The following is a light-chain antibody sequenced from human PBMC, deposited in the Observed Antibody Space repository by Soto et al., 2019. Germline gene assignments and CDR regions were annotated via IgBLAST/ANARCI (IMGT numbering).Light chain of an antibody. CDR1: QSVNRQ. V-gene: IGKV3-15*01. CDR2: DTS. CDR3: QHTLKWPPR. Sequence: EIVMTQSPASLSVTPGERVTLSCRASQSVNRQVLWYQHRPGQAPRLLIYDTSARAAVIPARFSGSGSATEFTLTISSLQTEDLALYDCQHTLKWPPRFCQGTRVEI. J-gene: IGKJ1*01.